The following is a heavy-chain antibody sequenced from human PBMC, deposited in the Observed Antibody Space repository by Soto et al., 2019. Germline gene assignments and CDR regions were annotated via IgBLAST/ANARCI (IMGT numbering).Heavy chain of an antibody. CDR1: GFAVSSFW. Sequence: EVQLVESGGGLVQPGGSLRLSCAASGFAVSSFWMSWVRQAPGKGLEWVANIKRDGSEKYYVDSVKGRFTISRDNAKNSLYLQMNSLRAEDTAVYYCARDYDFWSCSNSCFDYWGQGTLVTVSS. J-gene: IGHJ4*02. CDR2: IKRDGSEK. V-gene: IGHV3-7*01. D-gene: IGHD3-3*01. CDR3: ARDYDFWSCSNSCFDY.